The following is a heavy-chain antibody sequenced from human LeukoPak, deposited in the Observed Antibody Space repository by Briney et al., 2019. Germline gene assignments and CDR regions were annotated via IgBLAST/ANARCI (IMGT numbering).Heavy chain of an antibody. Sequence: AGGSLRLSCAASGFTFDDHAMHWVRQAPGKGLEWVSSITWNSGSIGYADSVKGRFTISRDNAKNSLYLQMNSLRPEDMALYYCAKGKSRSAYCSSTSCYSGWDYMDVWGKGTTVTVS. D-gene: IGHD2-2*01. J-gene: IGHJ6*03. CDR1: GFTFDDHA. V-gene: IGHV3-9*03. CDR2: ITWNSGSI. CDR3: AKGKSRSAYCSSTSCYSGWDYMDV.